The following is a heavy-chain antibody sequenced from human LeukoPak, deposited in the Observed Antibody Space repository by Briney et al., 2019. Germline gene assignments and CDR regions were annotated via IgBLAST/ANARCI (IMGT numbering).Heavy chain of an antibody. CDR3: ARDPVPYYYDSSGSPRGWRHFDL. D-gene: IGHD3-22*01. CDR2: IYYSGST. V-gene: IGHV4-59*01. J-gene: IGHJ2*01. Sequence: MPSETLSLTCTVSGGSISSYYWSWIRQPPGKGLEWIGYIYYSGSTNYNPSLKSRVTISVDTSKNQFSLKLSSVTAADTAVYYCARDPVPYYYDSSGSPRGWRHFDLWGRGTLVTVSS. CDR1: GGSISSYY.